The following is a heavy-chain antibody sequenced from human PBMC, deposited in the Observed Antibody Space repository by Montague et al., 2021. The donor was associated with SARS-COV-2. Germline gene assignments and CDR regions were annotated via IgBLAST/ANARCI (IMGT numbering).Heavy chain of an antibody. D-gene: IGHD5-18*01. CDR2: VYYTGSN. J-gene: IGHJ3*01. CDR3: ARHFPSGYTFGLDAFDL. CDR1: GGSINSTTYY. Sequence: SETLSLTCTVSGGSINSTTYYWAWIRQPPGKGLERIGSVYYTGSNYYNPSLQSRGTMSVDTSKKQFSLKLSSVTAADTGVYYCARHFPSGYTFGLDAFDLWGQGTTVTVSS. V-gene: IGHV4-39*01.